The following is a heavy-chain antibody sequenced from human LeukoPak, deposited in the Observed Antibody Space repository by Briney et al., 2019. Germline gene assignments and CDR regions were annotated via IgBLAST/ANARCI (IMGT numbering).Heavy chain of an antibody. Sequence: SETLSLTCTVSGASMSDYYWSWIRQPPGKGLEWIGYIYYTGSTNYNPSLKRRGTMSVDTSKNQLSLKLSSVTAADSAVYYCVRRVRYFGQNDYWGQGTLVTVSS. CDR3: VRRVRYFGQNDY. D-gene: IGHD3-9*01. CDR2: IYYTGST. V-gene: IGHV4-59*08. J-gene: IGHJ4*02. CDR1: GASMSDYY.